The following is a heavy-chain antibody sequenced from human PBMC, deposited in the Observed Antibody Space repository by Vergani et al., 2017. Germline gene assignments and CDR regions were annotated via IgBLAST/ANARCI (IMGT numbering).Heavy chain of an antibody. CDR1: GGSISSYY. Sequence: QVQLQESGPGLVKPSETLSLTCTVSGGSISSYYWSWIRQPQGKGLEWIGYIYYSGSTNYNPSLKSRVTISVDTSKNQFSLKLSSVTASDTAVYYCARDRVYGSGHEGYYYYGMDVWGQGTTVTVSS. D-gene: IGHD3-10*01. CDR3: ARDRVYGSGHEGYYYYGMDV. J-gene: IGHJ6*02. CDR2: IYYSGST. V-gene: IGHV4-59*01.